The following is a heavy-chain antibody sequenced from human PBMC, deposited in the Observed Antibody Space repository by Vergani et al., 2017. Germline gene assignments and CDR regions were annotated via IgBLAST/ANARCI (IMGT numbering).Heavy chain of an antibody. CDR2: ISYDGSNK. J-gene: IGHJ6*03. Sequence: QVHLVESGGGVVQPGRSLRLSCVVSGFTSSYYGMHWVRQAPGKGLEWVAVISYDGSNKYYADSVKGRFTISRDNSKNTLYLQMNSLRAEDTAVYYCAKLQGHCSSTSCEGYYYYMDVWGKGTTVTVSS. V-gene: IGHV3-30*18. CDR3: AKLQGHCSSTSCEGYYYYMDV. D-gene: IGHD2-2*01. CDR1: GFTSSYYG.